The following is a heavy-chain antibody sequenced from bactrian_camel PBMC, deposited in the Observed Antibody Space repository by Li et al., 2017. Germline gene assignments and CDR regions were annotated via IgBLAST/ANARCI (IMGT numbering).Heavy chain of an antibody. D-gene: IGHD1*01. Sequence: HVQLVESGGGSVQAGGSLRLSCGASGYTYDRLCMAWFRQAPGKEREGVASIDSDNSTTYAESVKGRLTLSVDADTLYLQMNSLKPEDSAMYYCVAAPRYSESCSDGLRTVWNYWGQGTQVTVS. J-gene: IGHJ4*01. CDR2: IDSDNST. V-gene: IGHV3S55*01. CDR1: GYTYDRLC. CDR3: VAAPRYSESCSDGLRTVWNY.